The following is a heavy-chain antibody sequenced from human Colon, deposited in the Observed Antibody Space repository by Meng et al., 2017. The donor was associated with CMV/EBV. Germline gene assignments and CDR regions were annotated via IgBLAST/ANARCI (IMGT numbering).Heavy chain of an antibody. V-gene: IGHV3-7*01. CDR1: GFAFSSSW. D-gene: IGHD3-16*01. J-gene: IGHJ4*02. CDR3: ARLGEYSLKD. Sequence: GGSLRPSCAASGFAFSSSWMSWVRQAPGKGLEWVATINQDGSEEQYVEAVKGRFTISRDNAKTSLYLQMDSLTVEDTALYYCARLGEYSLKDWGQGTLVTVSS. CDR2: INQDGSEE.